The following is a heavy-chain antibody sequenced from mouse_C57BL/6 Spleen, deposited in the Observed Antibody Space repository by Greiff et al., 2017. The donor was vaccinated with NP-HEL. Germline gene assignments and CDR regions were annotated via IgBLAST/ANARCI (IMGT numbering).Heavy chain of an antibody. CDR1: GYTFTEYT. J-gene: IGHJ2*01. CDR3: AKHEENGITTVPYYFDY. CDR2: FYPGSGSI. D-gene: IGHD1-1*01. Sequence: QVQLQQSGAELVKPGASVKLSCKASGYTFTEYTIHWVKQRSGQGLEWIGWFYPGSGSIKYNEKFKDKATLTADKSSSTVYMELSRLTSEDSAVYFCAKHEENGITTVPYYFDYWGQGTTLTVSS. V-gene: IGHV1-62-2*01.